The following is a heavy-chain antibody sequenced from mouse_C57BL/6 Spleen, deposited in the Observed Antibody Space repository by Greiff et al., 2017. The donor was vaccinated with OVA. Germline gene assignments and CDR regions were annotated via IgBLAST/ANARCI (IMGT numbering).Heavy chain of an antibody. J-gene: IGHJ3*01. CDR3: AREGRCDLAWFAY. V-gene: IGHV1-64*01. Sequence: QVQLQQPGAELVKPGASVKLSCKASGYTFTSYWMHWVKQRPGQGLEWIGMIHPNSGSTNYNEKFKSKATLTVDKSSSTAYMQLSSLTSEDSAVYYCAREGRCDLAWFAYWGQGTLVTVSA. CDR1: GYTFTSYW. CDR2: IHPNSGST. D-gene: IGHD2-13*01.